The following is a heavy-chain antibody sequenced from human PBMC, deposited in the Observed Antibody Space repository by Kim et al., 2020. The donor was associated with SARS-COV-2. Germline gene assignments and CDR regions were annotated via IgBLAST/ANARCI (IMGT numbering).Heavy chain of an antibody. J-gene: IGHJ4*02. V-gene: IGHV1-69*13. D-gene: IGHD6-13*01. CDR3: ARLSAAGTTGDY. Sequence: SVKVSCKASGGTFSSYAISWVRQAPGQGLEWMGGIIPIFGTANYAQKFQGRVTITADESTSTAYMELSSLRSEDTAVYYCARLSAAGTTGDYWGQGTLVTVSS. CDR2: IIPIFGTA. CDR1: GGTFSSYA.